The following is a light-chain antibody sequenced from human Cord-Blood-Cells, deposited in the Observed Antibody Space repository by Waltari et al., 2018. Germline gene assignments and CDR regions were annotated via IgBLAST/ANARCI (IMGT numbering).Light chain of an antibody. CDR1: SSNIGSNT. CDR2: RNN. J-gene: IGLJ3*02. Sequence: QSVLTQPPSASGTPGQRVTISCSRSSSNIGSNTVTWYQQLPGTAPKLLIYRNNQRPSGVPDRFSGSKSGTSASLAISGLQAEDEADYYCAAWDDSLNGNWVFGGGTKLTVL. V-gene: IGLV1-44*01. CDR3: AAWDDSLNGNWV.